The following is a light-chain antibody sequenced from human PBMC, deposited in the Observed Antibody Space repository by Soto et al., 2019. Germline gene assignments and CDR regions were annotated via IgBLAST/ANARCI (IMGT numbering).Light chain of an antibody. CDR1: QSVSSY. CDR2: DAS. CDR3: QQRSHWPLT. V-gene: IGKV3-11*01. Sequence: EIVLTQSPTTLSLSPGERATLSCRASQSVSSYFAWYQQKPGQAPRLLIYDASTRAAGIPARFSGSGSGTDFTLSISSLEHADFAVYYCQQRSHWPLTFGGGTKVESK. J-gene: IGKJ4*01.